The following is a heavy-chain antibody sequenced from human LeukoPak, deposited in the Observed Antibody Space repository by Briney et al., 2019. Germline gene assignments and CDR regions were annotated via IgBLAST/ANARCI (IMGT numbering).Heavy chain of an antibody. CDR1: GFTFSDYR. V-gene: IGHV3-21*01. CDR2: ISSSGGYI. J-gene: IGHJ5*02. Sequence: GGSLRLPCAASGFTFSDYRMNWVRQAPGKGLEWVSSISSSGGYIFYADSLKGRFTISRDNVKDSLYLQMDSLRAEDTAVYYCARSLGYCSRSDCYNNWFDPWGQGTLVTVSS. CDR3: ARSLGYCSRSDCYNNWFDP. D-gene: IGHD2-2*01.